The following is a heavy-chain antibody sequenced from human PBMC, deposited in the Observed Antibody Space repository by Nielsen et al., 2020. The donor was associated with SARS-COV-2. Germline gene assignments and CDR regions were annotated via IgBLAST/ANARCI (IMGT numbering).Heavy chain of an antibody. CDR2: IYPGDSDT. CDR1: GYNFAIYW. V-gene: IGHV5-51*01. CDR3: AREVLWFGETGGMDV. D-gene: IGHD3-10*01. J-gene: IGHJ6*02. Sequence: GESLKISCKGSGYNFAIYWIAWVRQMPGRGLEWLGFIYPGDSDTRYSPSFQGQVTISADESISTTYLQWRSLKASDTAMYYCAREVLWFGETGGMDVWGQGTTVTVSS.